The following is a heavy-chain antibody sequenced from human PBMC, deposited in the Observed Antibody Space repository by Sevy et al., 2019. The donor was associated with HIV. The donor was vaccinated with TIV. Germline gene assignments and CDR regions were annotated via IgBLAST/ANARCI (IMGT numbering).Heavy chain of an antibody. Sequence: ASVKVSCKASGYTFTSYGISWVRQAPGQGLEWMGWISAYNGNTNYAQKLQGRVTMTTDTSTSTAYVELRSLRSDDTAVYYCARDDVIAVAGINSNGGFDYWGQGTLVTVSS. J-gene: IGHJ4*02. CDR1: GYTFTSYG. CDR3: ARDDVIAVAGINSNGGFDY. CDR2: ISAYNGNT. D-gene: IGHD6-19*01. V-gene: IGHV1-18*01.